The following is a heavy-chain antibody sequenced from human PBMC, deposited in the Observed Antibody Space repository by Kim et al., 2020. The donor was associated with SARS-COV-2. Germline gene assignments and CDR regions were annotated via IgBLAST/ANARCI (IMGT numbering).Heavy chain of an antibody. CDR3: ARQSSGWGIAAAGSIFYYFDY. CDR2: IYPGDSDT. J-gene: IGHJ4*02. Sequence: GESLKISCKGSGYSFTSYWIGWVRQMPGKGLEWMGIIYPGDSDTRYSPSFQGQVTISADKSISTAYLQWSSLKASDTAMYYCARQSSGWGIAAAGSIFYYFDYWGQGTLVTVSS. CDR1: GYSFTSYW. V-gene: IGHV5-51*01. D-gene: IGHD6-13*01.